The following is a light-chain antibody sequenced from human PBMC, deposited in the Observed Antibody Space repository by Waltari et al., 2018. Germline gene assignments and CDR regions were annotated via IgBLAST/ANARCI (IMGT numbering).Light chain of an antibody. J-gene: IGLJ2*01. Sequence: QTALTQPRSVAGSLGQSVTISCTGSSSDVGRFDYVAWYQHHPGKAPKFIIYDINKRPSGVPERCSGSKSGNTASLAISGLQAEDEADYYCCSYAGRSTLAFGGGTNLTVL. CDR3: CSYAGRSTLA. CDR2: DIN. CDR1: SSDVGRFDY. V-gene: IGLV2-11*01.